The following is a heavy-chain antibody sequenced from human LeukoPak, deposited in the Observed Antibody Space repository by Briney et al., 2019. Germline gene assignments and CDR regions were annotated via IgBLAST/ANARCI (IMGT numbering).Heavy chain of an antibody. CDR1: GFTFNSYS. J-gene: IGHJ4*02. D-gene: IGHD6-13*01. CDR2: ISSSSSYI. CDR3: ARDGIAAAGTPLDY. V-gene: IGHV3-21*01. Sequence: NPGGSLRLSSAASGFTFNSYSMNWVRQAPGKGLEWVSSISSSSSYIYYADSVKGRFTISRDNAKNSLYLQMNSLRAEDTAVYYCARDGIAAAGTPLDYWGQGTLVTVSS.